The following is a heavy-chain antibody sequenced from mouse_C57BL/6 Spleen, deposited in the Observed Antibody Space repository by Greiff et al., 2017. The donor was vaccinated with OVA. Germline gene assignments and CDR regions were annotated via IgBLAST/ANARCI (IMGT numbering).Heavy chain of an antibody. J-gene: IGHJ4*01. D-gene: IGHD2-4*01. CDR1: GFTFSSYA. Sequence: EVMLVESGGGLVKPGGSLKLSCAASGFTFSSYAMSWVRQTPEKRLEWVATISAGGSYTYYPDNVKGRFTISRDNAKNNLYLQMSHLKSEDTAMYYFARELYDYERSYAMDYWGQGTSVTVSS. CDR2: ISAGGSYT. CDR3: ARELYDYERSYAMDY. V-gene: IGHV5-4*01.